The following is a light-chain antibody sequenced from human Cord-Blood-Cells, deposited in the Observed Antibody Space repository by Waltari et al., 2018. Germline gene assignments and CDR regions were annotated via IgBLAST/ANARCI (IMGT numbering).Light chain of an antibody. V-gene: IGKV4-1*01. CDR2: WAS. J-gene: IGKJ2*01. CDR3: QQYYSTPDT. CDR1: QSVLYSSNNKNN. Sequence: DIVMTQSPDSLAVSLGERATINCKSSQSVLYSSNNKNNLAWYQQKPGQPPKLLIYWASTRESGGPDRFSGSGSGTDFTRTISSLQAEDVAVYYCQQYYSTPDTFGQGTKLEIK.